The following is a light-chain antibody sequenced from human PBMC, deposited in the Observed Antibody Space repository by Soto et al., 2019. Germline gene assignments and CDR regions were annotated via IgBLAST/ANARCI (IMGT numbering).Light chain of an antibody. CDR1: SSNIGSNT. CDR3: AAWDGSLNGHYV. CDR2: SNY. Sequence: QSVLTQPPSASGTPGQRVTISCSGSSSNIGSNTVNWYQHLPGTAPKLLIYSNYQRPSGVPDRFSGSKSGTSASLVISGLQSEDEADYYCAAWDGSLNGHYVFGTGTKVTVL. J-gene: IGLJ1*01. V-gene: IGLV1-44*01.